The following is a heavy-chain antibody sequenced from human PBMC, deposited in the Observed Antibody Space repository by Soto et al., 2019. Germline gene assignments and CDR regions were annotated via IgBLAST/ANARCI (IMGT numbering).Heavy chain of an antibody. J-gene: IGHJ4*02. D-gene: IGHD3-22*01. Sequence: TLALTCTVSGGSINSGGYYVSWIRQHPGTGLDRIESLYYSESTYYTPALTGRVTISVYTSKNQSSLKLSSVTAADTAVYYCDRETHRGLYYYDSSGYYYFDYWGQVTLVTVAS. CDR3: DRETHRGLYYYDSSGYYYFDY. CDR1: GGSINSGGYY. V-gene: IGHV4-31*03. CDR2: LYYSEST.